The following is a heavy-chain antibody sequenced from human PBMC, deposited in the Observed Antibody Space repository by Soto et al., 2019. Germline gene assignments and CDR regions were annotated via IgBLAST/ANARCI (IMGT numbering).Heavy chain of an antibody. CDR1: GFTFSSYA. Sequence: EVQLLESGGGLVQPGGSLRLSCAASGFTFSSYAMTWVRQAPGKGLEWVSSISGSGNTTYYADSVKGRFTISRDSSKXXXYLQMNSLRPEDTAVYYCAKARGRTWYEDYWGQGTLVTVSS. CDR3: AKARGRTWYEDY. V-gene: IGHV3-23*01. D-gene: IGHD6-13*01. J-gene: IGHJ4*02. CDR2: ISGSGNTT.